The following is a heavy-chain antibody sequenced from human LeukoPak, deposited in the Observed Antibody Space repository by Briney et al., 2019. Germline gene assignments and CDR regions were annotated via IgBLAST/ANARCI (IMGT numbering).Heavy chain of an antibody. CDR1: GFTFSSYG. Sequence: PGGSLRLSCAASGFTFSSYGMHWVRQAPGKGLEWVASIRYDGSNKYYADSVKGRFTISRDNSKNTLYLQMNSLRAEDTAVYYCAKIRFGEYYYYYGMDVWGQGTTVTVSS. J-gene: IGHJ6*02. V-gene: IGHV3-30*02. CDR3: AKIRFGEYYYYYGMDV. CDR2: IRYDGSNK. D-gene: IGHD3-10*01.